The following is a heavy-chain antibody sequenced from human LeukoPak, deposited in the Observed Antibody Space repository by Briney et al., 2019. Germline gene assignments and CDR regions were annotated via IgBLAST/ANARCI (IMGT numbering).Heavy chain of an antibody. CDR1: GYTFTGYY. CDR3: AIIELYSGYGNWFDP. CDR2: INPNSGGT. Sequence: GASVKVSCKASGYTFTGYYMHWVRQAPGQGLEWMGWINPNSGGTNYAQKLQGRVTMTTDTSTSTAYMELRSLRSDDTAVYYCAIIELYSGYGNWFDPWGQGTLVTVSS. J-gene: IGHJ5*02. V-gene: IGHV1-2*02. D-gene: IGHD5-12*01.